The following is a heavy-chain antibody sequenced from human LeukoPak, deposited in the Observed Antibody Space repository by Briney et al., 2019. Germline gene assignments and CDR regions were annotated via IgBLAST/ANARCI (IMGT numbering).Heavy chain of an antibody. V-gene: IGHV3-23*01. CDR2: ISGRGGST. CDR1: GFTFSSYA. J-gene: IGHJ6*02. D-gene: IGHD3-10*01. CDR3: AKDTSMVRGVPDV. Sequence: PRGSLRLSCAASGFTFSSYAMSWVRQAPGKGLEWVSAISGRGGSTYYADSVKGRFTISRDNSKNTLYLQMNSLRAEDTAVYCCAKDTSMVRGVPDVWGQGTTVTVSS.